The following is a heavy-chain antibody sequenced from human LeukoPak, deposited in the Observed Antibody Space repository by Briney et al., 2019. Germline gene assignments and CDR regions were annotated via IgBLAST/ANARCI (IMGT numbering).Heavy chain of an antibody. D-gene: IGHD3-10*01. Sequence: GGSLRLSCAASGFTSSSYSMNWVRQAPGKGLEWVSAISGSGGSTYYADSVKGRFTISRDNSKNTLYLQMNSLRAEDTAVYYCAKALEPHGSGSLGAFDYWGQGTLVTVSS. CDR1: GFTSSSYS. J-gene: IGHJ4*02. CDR2: ISGSGGST. V-gene: IGHV3-23*01. CDR3: AKALEPHGSGSLGAFDY.